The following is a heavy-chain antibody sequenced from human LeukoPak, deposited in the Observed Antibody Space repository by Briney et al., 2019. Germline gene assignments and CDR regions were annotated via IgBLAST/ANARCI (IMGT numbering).Heavy chain of an antibody. Sequence: GGSLRLSCAASGFTFSSYWMSWVRQAPGKGLEWVANIKQDGSEKYYVGSVKGRFTISRDNAKNSLNLQMNSLRAEDTAVYYCARDADDSSGYSNFDYWGQGTLVTVSS. D-gene: IGHD3-22*01. CDR2: IKQDGSEK. CDR3: ARDADDSSGYSNFDY. CDR1: GFTFSSYW. J-gene: IGHJ4*02. V-gene: IGHV3-7*03.